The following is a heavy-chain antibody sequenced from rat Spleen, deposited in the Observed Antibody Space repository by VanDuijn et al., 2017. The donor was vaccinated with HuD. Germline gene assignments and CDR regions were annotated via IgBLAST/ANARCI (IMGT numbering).Heavy chain of an antibody. CDR2: ISHDGSST. CDR1: GFTFSDYY. D-gene: IGHD1-8*01. V-gene: IGHV5-29*01. Sequence: EVQLVESDGGLVQPGRSLKLSCAASGFTFSDYYMAWVRQAPTKGLEWVATISHDGSSTYYRDPEKGRFTISRDNAKSTLYLQMDSLRSEDTATYYCTRDSYRSYVSHYWGQGVMVTVSS. CDR3: TRDSYRSYVSHY. J-gene: IGHJ2*01.